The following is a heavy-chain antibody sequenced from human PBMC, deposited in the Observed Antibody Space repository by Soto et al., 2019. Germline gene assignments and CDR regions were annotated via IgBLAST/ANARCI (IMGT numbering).Heavy chain of an antibody. J-gene: IGHJ4*02. V-gene: IGHV1-18*01. CDR1: GYTFTGYG. Sequence: QIQLVQSGAEVKKPGASVKVSCKASGYTFTGYGISWVRQAPGQGLEWMGWIISAYNTNTNYAQKLQGRVTMTTDTSTSTAYMELRSLRSDDTAVYYCAREGSQYYGSGSLDYWGQGTLVTVSS. CDR3: AREGSQYYGSGSLDY. D-gene: IGHD3-10*01. CDR2: IISAYNTNT.